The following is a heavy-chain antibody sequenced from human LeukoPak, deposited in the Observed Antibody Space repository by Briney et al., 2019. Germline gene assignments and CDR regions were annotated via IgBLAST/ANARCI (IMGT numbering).Heavy chain of an antibody. J-gene: IGHJ3*02. D-gene: IGHD2-2*01. V-gene: IGHV3-11*03. CDR3: ARHSEGPVNDAFDI. CDR2: LSSSGRYT. Sequence: GGSLRLSCAASGFSFSEYYMTWIRQAPGKGLEWVSNLSSSGRYTNYADSVRGRFTISKDNAKKSLYLQMNSLRAEDTAVYYCARHSEGPVNDAFDIWGQGTKVTVSS. CDR1: GFSFSEYY.